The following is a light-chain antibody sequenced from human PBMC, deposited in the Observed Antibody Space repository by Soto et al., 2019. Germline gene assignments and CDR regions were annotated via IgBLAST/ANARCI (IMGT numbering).Light chain of an antibody. Sequence: DIQMTQSPSTLSASLGDRVTITCRASQSIDTALSWYQQKPGKAPNLLIYRASNLESGVPSRFSGSGSGTDFTLAISSLQPDDFATYYCQQYGRFLTFGLGTKVDIK. CDR2: RAS. CDR3: QQYGRFLT. J-gene: IGKJ2*01. V-gene: IGKV1-5*03. CDR1: QSIDTA.